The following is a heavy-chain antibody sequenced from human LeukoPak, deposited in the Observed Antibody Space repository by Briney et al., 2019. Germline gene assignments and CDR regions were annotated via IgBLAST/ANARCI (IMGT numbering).Heavy chain of an antibody. D-gene: IGHD3/OR15-3a*01. CDR1: GASISSYY. CDR2: IYVSGST. J-gene: IGHJ4*02. Sequence: SETLSLTCTVSGASISSYYWSWLRQPPGKGLEWIGYIYVSGSTNYNPSLKSRVTFSVDTSKNQFSVKLSSVTAADTAVYYCARTDYYFDYWGQGTLVTVSS. CDR3: ARTDYYFDY. V-gene: IGHV4-59*01.